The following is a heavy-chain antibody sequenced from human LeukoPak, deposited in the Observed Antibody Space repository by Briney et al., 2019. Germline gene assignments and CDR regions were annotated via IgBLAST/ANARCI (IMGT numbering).Heavy chain of an antibody. CDR2: IYHSGST. V-gene: IGHV4-4*02. Sequence: PSETLSLTCAVSGFSISSSNWWSWVRQPPGKGLEWIGEIYHSGSTNYNSSLKSRVTISVDKFKDQFSLKLSSVTAADTAVYYCARDSGLLGYCSSTSCYGAAPRVCFDYWGQGTLVTASS. CDR1: GFSISSSNW. J-gene: IGHJ4*02. CDR3: ARDSGLLGYCSSTSCYGAAPRVCFDY. D-gene: IGHD2-2*01.